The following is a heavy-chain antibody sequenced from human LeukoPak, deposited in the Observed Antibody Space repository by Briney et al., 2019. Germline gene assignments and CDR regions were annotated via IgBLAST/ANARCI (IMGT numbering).Heavy chain of an antibody. CDR3: AREASSGAYNDY. V-gene: IGHV1-18*01. D-gene: IGHD1-26*01. CDR1: GYTFTNYD. J-gene: IGHJ4*02. Sequence: ASVKVSCRASGYTFTNYDITWIRQAPGQGLEWMGYITPYNGNTNYAQKLQDRVTMTTDTSTSTVYMELRSLRSDDTAVYYCAREASSGAYNDYWGQGTLVTVSS. CDR2: ITPYNGNT.